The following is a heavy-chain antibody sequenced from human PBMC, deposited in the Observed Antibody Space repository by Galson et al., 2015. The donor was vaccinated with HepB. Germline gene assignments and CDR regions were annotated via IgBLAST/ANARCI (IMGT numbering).Heavy chain of an antibody. J-gene: IGHJ4*02. CDR1: GFTYDDYA. Sequence: SLRLSCAAPGFTYDDYAMHWVRQVPGKGLEWVSGISWDSGSMGYADSVRGRFTIYRDNAKHSLYLQMNSLRAEDTALYYCAKDMAPGGVIVTYGVFFDYWGQGTLVTVSS. D-gene: IGHD3-16*02. CDR3: AKDMAPGGVIVTYGVFFDY. V-gene: IGHV3-9*01. CDR2: ISWDSGSM.